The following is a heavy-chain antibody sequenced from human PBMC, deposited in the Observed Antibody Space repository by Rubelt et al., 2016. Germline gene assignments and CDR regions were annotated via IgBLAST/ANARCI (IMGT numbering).Heavy chain of an antibody. Sequence: EVQLVQSGAEVKKPGESLKISCKGSGYSFTSYWIGWVRQMPGKGLEWMGIIYPGDSDTRYSPSFKGQVTISSDKSISTAYLQWSSLKASDTAMDYCARHQDYYDSSGTDAFDIWGQGTMVTVSS. CDR2: IYPGDSDT. CDR3: ARHQDYYDSSGTDAFDI. V-gene: IGHV5-51*01. D-gene: IGHD3-22*01. J-gene: IGHJ3*02. CDR1: GYSFTSYW.